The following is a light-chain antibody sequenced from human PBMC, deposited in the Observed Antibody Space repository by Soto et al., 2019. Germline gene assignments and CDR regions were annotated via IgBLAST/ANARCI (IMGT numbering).Light chain of an antibody. J-gene: IGLJ2*01. V-gene: IGLV1-51*01. CDR3: GTWDSSLSAGV. Sequence: QSVLTQPPSVSAAPGQKVTISCSGSSSNIGSNYVSWYQQLPGTAPKLLIYDDNKRPSGIPDRFSGSKSGTSATLGITGLQAWDEADYYCGTWDSSLSAGVFGGGTQLTVL. CDR2: DDN. CDR1: SSNIGSNY.